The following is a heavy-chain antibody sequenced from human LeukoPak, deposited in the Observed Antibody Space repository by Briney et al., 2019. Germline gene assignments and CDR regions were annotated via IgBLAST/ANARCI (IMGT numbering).Heavy chain of an antibody. CDR3: ARVYSGSYSYYYYYYYMDV. CDR2: ISSSSSYI. J-gene: IGHJ6*03. V-gene: IGHV3-21*01. CDR1: GFTFSSYS. D-gene: IGHD1-26*01. Sequence: PGGSLRLSCAASGFTFSSYSMNWVRQAPGKGLEGVSSISSSSSYIYYADSVKGRFTISRDNAKNSLYLQMNSLRAEDTAVYYCARVYSGSYSYYYYYYYMDVWGKGTTVTISS.